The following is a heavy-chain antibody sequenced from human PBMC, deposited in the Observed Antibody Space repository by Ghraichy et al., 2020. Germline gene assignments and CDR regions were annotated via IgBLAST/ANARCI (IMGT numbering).Heavy chain of an antibody. D-gene: IGHD1-14*01. CDR3: ARERDNTLGY. Sequence: SQTLSLTCAISGDSVSNNNVAWNWIRQSPARGLEWLGRTYYKSKWYSEYAVSVKSRITINPDTPKNQVSLHLNSVTPEDTAVYYCARERDNTLGYWGQGTLVTVSS. V-gene: IGHV6-1*01. CDR2: TYYKSKWYS. CDR1: GDSVSNNNVA. J-gene: IGHJ4*02.